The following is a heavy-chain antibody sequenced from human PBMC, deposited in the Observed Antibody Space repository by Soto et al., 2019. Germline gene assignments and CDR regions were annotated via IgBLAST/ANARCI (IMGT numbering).Heavy chain of an antibody. Sequence: GSLRLSCAASGFTFSSYSMNWVRQAPGKGLEWVSSISSSSSYIYYADSVKGRFTISRDNAKNSLYLQMNSLRAEDTAVYYCARDGTGGSYYDYYYYYGMDVWGQGTTVTVSS. J-gene: IGHJ6*02. D-gene: IGHD1-26*01. CDR1: GFTFSSYS. CDR2: ISSSSSYI. CDR3: ARDGTGGSYYDYYYYYGMDV. V-gene: IGHV3-21*01.